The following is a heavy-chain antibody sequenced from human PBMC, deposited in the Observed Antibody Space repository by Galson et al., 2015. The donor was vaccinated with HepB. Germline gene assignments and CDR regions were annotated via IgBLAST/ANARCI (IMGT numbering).Heavy chain of an antibody. CDR3: AKEGSGGTTVTTLYFDY. Sequence: SLRLSCAASGFTFSSYAMSWVRQAPGKGLEWVSAISGSGGSTYYADSVKGRFTISRDNSKNTLYLQMNSLRAEDTAVYYCAKEGSGGTTVTTLYFDYWGQGTLVTVSS. D-gene: IGHD4-11*01. J-gene: IGHJ4*02. V-gene: IGHV3-23*01. CDR1: GFTFSSYA. CDR2: ISGSGGST.